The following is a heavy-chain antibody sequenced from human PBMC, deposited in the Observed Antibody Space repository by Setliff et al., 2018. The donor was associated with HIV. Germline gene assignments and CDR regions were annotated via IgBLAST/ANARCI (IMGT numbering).Heavy chain of an antibody. Sequence: GGSLRLSCAASGFTFDDYAMHWVQQAPGKGLEWVSGISWNSGSIGYADSVKGRFTISRDNAKNSLYLQMNSLRAEDTALYYCAKDYRSGDYVFDYWGQGTLVTVSS. CDR1: GFTFDDYA. J-gene: IGHJ4*02. CDR2: ISWNSGSI. CDR3: AKDYRSGDYVFDY. V-gene: IGHV3-9*01. D-gene: IGHD4-17*01.